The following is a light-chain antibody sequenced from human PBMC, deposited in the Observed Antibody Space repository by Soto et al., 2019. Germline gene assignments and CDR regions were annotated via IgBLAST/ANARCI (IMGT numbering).Light chain of an antibody. J-gene: IGKJ5*01. Sequence: EIVLTQAPSTLSVSPGERSTLSYRASQSVSGNLAWYQQKPGQAPRLLIYGASTRATGIPARFSDSGSGTEFTLTISSLQSEDFAVYYCQQRSNWLTFGQGTRLEIK. CDR2: GAS. CDR3: QQRSNWLT. V-gene: IGKV3-15*01. CDR1: QSVSGN.